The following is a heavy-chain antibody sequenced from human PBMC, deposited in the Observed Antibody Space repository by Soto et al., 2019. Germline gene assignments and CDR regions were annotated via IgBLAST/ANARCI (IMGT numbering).Heavy chain of an antibody. J-gene: IGHJ4*02. CDR1: GFTFSNFA. CDR2: ISGSGGST. CDR3: AKDAGRYCTSASCGAFPLFDN. V-gene: IGHV3-23*01. D-gene: IGHD2-2*01. Sequence: EVQVLESGGGLVQPGGSLRLSCAASGFTFSNFAMSWVRQAPGKGLEWVSSISGSGGSTYYADSVKGRFSISRDNSKNTVSLQMNRLRAEDTAVYYCAKDAGRYCTSASCGAFPLFDNWGQGTLVTVSS.